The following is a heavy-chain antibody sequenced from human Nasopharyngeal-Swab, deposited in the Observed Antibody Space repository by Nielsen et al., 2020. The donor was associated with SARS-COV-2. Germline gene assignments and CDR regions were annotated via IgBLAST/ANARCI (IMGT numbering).Heavy chain of an antibody. J-gene: IGHJ5*02. Sequence: GGSLRLSCAASGFTFSSYSMHWLRQAPGKGLEWVSTITGNGNTTYYADSVKGRFTISRDNSENTLYLQMNTLRAEDTALYHCARPLSLDSTGTTENNWFDPWGQGTLVTVSS. D-gene: IGHD1-14*01. CDR1: GFTFSSYS. CDR3: ARPLSLDSTGTTENNWFDP. CDR2: ITGNGNTT. V-gene: IGHV3-23*01.